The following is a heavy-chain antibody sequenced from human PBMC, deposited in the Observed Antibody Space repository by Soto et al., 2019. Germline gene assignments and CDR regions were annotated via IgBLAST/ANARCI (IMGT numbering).Heavy chain of an antibody. D-gene: IGHD6-19*01. Sequence: QVQLVQSGAEVKKPGASVKISCEASGYTFTSYYMHWVRQAPGQGLEWMGIINPSGGSTGYAQKFQGRVTMTRDTSPSTVYMAWRSLRSGDTPVYSCAREWLERGHVFEIWGQGTPVTVSS. CDR2: INPSGGST. J-gene: IGHJ3*02. CDR1: GYTFTSYY. V-gene: IGHV1-46*03. CDR3: AREWLERGHVFEI.